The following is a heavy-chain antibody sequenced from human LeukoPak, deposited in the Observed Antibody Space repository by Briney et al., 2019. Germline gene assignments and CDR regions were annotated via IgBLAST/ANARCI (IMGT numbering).Heavy chain of an antibody. J-gene: IGHJ4*02. CDR2: ISGSGGST. CDR3: ATEPLVGATGSRDY. Sequence: GGSLRLSCAASGFTFSSYAMSWVRQAPGKGLEWVSAISGSGGSTYYADSAKGRFTISRDNSKNTLYLQMNSLRAEDTAVYYCATEPLVGATGSRDYWGQGTLVTVSS. D-gene: IGHD1-26*01. CDR1: GFTFSSYA. V-gene: IGHV3-23*01.